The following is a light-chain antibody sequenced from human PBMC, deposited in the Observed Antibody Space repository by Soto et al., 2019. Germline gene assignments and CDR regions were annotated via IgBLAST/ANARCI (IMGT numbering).Light chain of an antibody. CDR2: GAS. J-gene: IGKJ3*01. V-gene: IGKV3-20*01. Sequence: EIVLTQSPGTLSLSPGERATLSCRASHSVGSSYLAWYQQKPGQAPRLLIYGASSRATGIPDRFSGSGSGTDFTLTIRRLEPEDFAVYYCQQYGSSSFTFGPGTNVDIK. CDR1: HSVGSSY. CDR3: QQYGSSSFT.